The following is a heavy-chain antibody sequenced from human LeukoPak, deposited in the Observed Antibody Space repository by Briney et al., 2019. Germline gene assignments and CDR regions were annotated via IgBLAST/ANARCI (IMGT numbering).Heavy chain of an antibody. J-gene: IGHJ4*02. CDR2: INHSGST. V-gene: IGHV4-34*04. Sequence: SETLSLTCAVYGGSFSGYYWSWVRQPPGKGLGWMGEINHSGSTNNNPSLKSGGTISVDTSKNQFSLKLSSVTTAHTAVYYCARSRPYYYHSSGYYLNPYFDYWGQGTLVTVSS. CDR1: GGSFSGYY. CDR3: ARSRPYYYHSSGYYLNPYFDY. D-gene: IGHD3-22*01.